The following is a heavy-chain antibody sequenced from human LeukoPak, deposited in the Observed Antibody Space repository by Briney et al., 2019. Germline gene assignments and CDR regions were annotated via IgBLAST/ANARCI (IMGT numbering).Heavy chain of an antibody. D-gene: IGHD6-13*01. J-gene: IGHJ3*02. CDR2: INPTGGTT. Sequence: GASVKVSCKASGYTFTSYYIHWVRQAPGQGPEWMGIINPTGGTTGYAQKFQGRVTMTRDTSTSTVYMELSSLRSEDTAVYHCAREGHRSSSLLGAFDIWGQGTMVTVSS. CDR3: AREGHRSSSLLGAFDI. V-gene: IGHV1-46*01. CDR1: GYTFTSYY.